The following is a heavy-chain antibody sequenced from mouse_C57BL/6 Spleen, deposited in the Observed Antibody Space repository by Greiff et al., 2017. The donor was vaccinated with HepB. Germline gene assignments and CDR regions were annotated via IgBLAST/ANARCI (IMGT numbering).Heavy chain of an antibody. V-gene: IGHV1-42*01. CDR3: AREGDSNLFAY. CDR1: GYSFTGYY. CDR2: INPSTGGT. D-gene: IGHD2-5*01. J-gene: IGHJ3*01. Sequence: EVKLMESGPELVKPGASVKISCKASGYSFTGYYMNWVKQSPEKSLEWIGEINPSTGGTTYNQKFKAKATLTVDKSSSTAYMQLKSLTSEDSAVYYCAREGDSNLFAYWGQGTLVTVSA.